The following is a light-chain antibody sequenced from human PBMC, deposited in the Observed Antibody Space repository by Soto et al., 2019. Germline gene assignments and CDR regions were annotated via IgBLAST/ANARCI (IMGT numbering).Light chain of an antibody. CDR2: KGT. J-gene: IGLJ1*01. CDR1: SDDVGAYNS. V-gene: IGLV2-23*01. Sequence: QSALAQPASVSGSPGQSITISCTGTSDDVGAYNSVSWYQQLPHKAPQVILYKGTQRPSGVSSRFSGSTSGNAASLTISALQADDEADDCCCSSAPESTYVFGTGTKVTVL. CDR3: CSSAPESTYV.